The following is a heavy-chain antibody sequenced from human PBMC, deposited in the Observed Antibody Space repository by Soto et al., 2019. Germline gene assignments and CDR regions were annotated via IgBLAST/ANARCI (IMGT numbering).Heavy chain of an antibody. V-gene: IGHV1-18*01. Sequence: ASVKVSCKASGYTFLKYGINWVRQAPGQGLEWMGGIQTDNDHASFAQKFEGRVTMTTDTSTRTVYMELRDLSSDDTAVYYCAKDLGSGYRFDYWGEGTPVTVSS. CDR1: GYTFLKYG. CDR3: AKDLGSGYRFDY. D-gene: IGHD3-9*01. J-gene: IGHJ4*02. CDR2: IQTDNDHA.